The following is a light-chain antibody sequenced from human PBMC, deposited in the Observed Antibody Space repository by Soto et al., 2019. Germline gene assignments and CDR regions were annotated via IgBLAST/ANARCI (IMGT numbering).Light chain of an antibody. CDR2: DTF. V-gene: IGLV7-46*01. CDR3: LVSYVGVGV. J-gene: IGLJ2*01. CDR1: AGAVTSGHY. Sequence: QAVVTQEPSLTVSPGGTVTLTCGSSAGAVTSGHYPDWFQQKPGQAPRTLIYDTFNRLSSTPARFSGSLLGGKAALTLSGAQPEDEADYYCLVSYVGVGVFGRGTKLTVL.